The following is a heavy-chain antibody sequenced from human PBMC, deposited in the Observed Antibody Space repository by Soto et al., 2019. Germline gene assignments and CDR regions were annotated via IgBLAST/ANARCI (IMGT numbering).Heavy chain of an antibody. V-gene: IGHV3-15*01. CDR1: GFTFSNAW. Sequence: EVQLVESGGGLVKPGGSLRLSCAASGFTFSNAWMSWVRQAPGKGLEWVGRIKSKTDGGTTDYAAPVKGRFTISRDDSKNTLYLQMNSLKPEDTAVYYFCTSRLYGSGRPVGYWGQGTLVTVSS. CDR3: CTSRLYGSGRPVGY. CDR2: IKSKTDGGTT. J-gene: IGHJ4*02. D-gene: IGHD3-10*01.